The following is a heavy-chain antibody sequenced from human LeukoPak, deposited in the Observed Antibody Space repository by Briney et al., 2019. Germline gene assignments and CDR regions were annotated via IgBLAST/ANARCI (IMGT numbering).Heavy chain of an antibody. V-gene: IGHV3-33*01. CDR3: AREYHSGWYYFDY. D-gene: IGHD6-19*01. J-gene: IGHJ4*02. CDR1: GFTFSSYG. CDR2: IWYDGSNK. Sequence: PGGSLRLSCAASGFTFSSYGMHWVRQAPGKGLEWVAVIWYDGSNKHYADSVKGRFTISRDNSKNTLYLQMNSLRAEDTAVYYCAREYHSGWYYFDYWGQGTLVTVSS.